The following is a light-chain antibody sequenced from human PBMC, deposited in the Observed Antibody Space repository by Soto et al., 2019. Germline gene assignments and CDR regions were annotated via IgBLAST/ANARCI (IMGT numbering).Light chain of an antibody. V-gene: IGLV1-47*01. Sequence: QSVLTRPPPASGTPGQRVTISCSGSSSNIGKNYVYWFQQVPGTAPKLLIYENNRRPSGVPDRFSGSKSGTSASLAISGLRSEDEADYYCAAWDDSLSGVVFGGGTKLTVL. CDR2: ENN. CDR3: AAWDDSLSGVV. CDR1: SSNIGKNY. J-gene: IGLJ2*01.